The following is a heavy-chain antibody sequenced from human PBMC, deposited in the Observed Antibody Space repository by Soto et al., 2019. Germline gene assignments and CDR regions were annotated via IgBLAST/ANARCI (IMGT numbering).Heavy chain of an antibody. V-gene: IGHV4-31*03. CDR3: ARGDILTGYYSYFDY. D-gene: IGHD3-9*01. J-gene: IGHJ4*02. CDR2: IYYSGST. CDR1: GGSISSGGYY. Sequence: KPSETLSLTCTVSGGSISSGGYYWSWIRQHPGKGLEWIGYIYYSGSTYYNPSLKSRVTISVDTSKNQFSLKLSSVTAADTAVYYCARGDILTGYYSYFDYWGQGTLVTVSS.